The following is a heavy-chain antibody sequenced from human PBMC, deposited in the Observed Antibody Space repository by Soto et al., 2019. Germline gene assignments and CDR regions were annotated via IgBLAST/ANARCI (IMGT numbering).Heavy chain of an antibody. CDR2: IWYDGSNK. J-gene: IGHJ3*02. CDR1: GFTFSSYG. D-gene: IGHD3-16*01. CDR3: ARNHENKGGFDI. V-gene: IGHV3-33*01. Sequence: QVQLVESGGGVVQPGRSLRLSCAASGFTFSSYGMHWVRQAPGKGLEWVAVIWYDGSNKYYADSVKGRFTISRDNSKNTLYLQMNSLRAEDTAVYYCARNHENKGGFDIWAQGTMVTVSS.